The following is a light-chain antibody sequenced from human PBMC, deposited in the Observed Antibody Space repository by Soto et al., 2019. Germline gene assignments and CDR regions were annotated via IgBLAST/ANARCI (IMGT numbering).Light chain of an antibody. V-gene: IGKV1-27*01. CDR1: QGISDY. CDR2: AAS. J-gene: IGKJ1*01. Sequence: DIQMTQSPSSLSASVGHRVTITCRARQGISDYLDSYQQKPGKVPKLLIDAASTLQSGVPSRFSGSGSGTDFTLTISSLLPEDVATYYFQQYNSVPWTFRQGTKVEIK. CDR3: QQYNSVPWT.